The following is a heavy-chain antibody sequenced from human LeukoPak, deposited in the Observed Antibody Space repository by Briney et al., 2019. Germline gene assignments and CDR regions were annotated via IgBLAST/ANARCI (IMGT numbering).Heavy chain of an antibody. CDR3: ARLRTFDY. D-gene: IGHD1-14*01. V-gene: IGHV3-7*03. CDR2: IKQDGSEK. CDR1: GFTFSNYW. Sequence: GGSLRLSCAASGFTFSNYWMSWVRQAPGKGLEWVANIKQDGSEKYYVGSVKGRFAISRDNADNSLYLQMNSLRAEDTAVYYCARLRTFDYWGQGTLVTVSS. J-gene: IGHJ4*02.